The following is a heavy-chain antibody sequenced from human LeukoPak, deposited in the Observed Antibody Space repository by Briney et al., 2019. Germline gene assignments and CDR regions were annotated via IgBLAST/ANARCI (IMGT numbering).Heavy chain of an antibody. D-gene: IGHD6-19*01. V-gene: IGHV1-3*01. CDR2: INAGNGNT. CDR1: GYTFTSYA. Sequence: GASVKVSCKASGYTFTSYAMHWVRQAPGQRLEWMGWINAGNGNTKYSQKFQGRVTITRDTSASTAYMALSSLRSEDTAVYYCATRAVAGTHLTYWGQGTLVTVSS. J-gene: IGHJ4*02. CDR3: ATRAVAGTHLTY.